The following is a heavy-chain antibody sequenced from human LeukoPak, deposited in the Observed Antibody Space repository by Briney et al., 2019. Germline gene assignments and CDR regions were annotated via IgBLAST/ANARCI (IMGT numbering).Heavy chain of an antibody. J-gene: IGHJ4*02. V-gene: IGHV3-74*01. Sequence: TGGSLRLSCAASGFTFSNYWMHWVRQAPGKGLVWVSRINSDGINTSYADSVKGRFTISRDNAKNSLYLQMNSLRAEDTALYYCARGAYSGSYYGYFDYWGQGTLVTVSS. CDR2: INSDGINT. CDR3: ARGAYSGSYYGYFDY. D-gene: IGHD1-26*01. CDR1: GFTFSNYW.